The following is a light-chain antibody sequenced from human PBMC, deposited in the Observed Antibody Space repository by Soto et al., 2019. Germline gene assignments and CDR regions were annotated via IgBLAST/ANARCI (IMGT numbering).Light chain of an antibody. Sequence: QPVLTQPPSASGTPGQRVTISCSGSSSNIGSNIVNWYQQLPGTAPKLLIYSNTQRPSGVPDRFSGSKSGTSASLAISGLQSEDEADYYCAAWDHSLNGLYVFGTGTKLTVL. V-gene: IGLV1-44*01. CDR1: SSNIGSNI. CDR2: SNT. J-gene: IGLJ1*01. CDR3: AAWDHSLNGLYV.